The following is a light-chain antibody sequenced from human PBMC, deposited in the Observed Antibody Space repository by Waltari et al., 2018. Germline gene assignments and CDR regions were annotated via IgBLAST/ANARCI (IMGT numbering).Light chain of an antibody. CDR3: SSFTRSATLV. J-gene: IGLJ3*02. V-gene: IGLV2-14*03. CDR2: DVI. CDR1: SSDVGAYHY. Sequence: QSALTQPASVSGSPGQSITIPCTGTSSDVGAYHYVSWYQQYSSKAPKLMIYDVIKRPSGVSNRFSGSKSGNTASLTISGLQAEDEADYYCSSFTRSATLVFGGGTKLTVL.